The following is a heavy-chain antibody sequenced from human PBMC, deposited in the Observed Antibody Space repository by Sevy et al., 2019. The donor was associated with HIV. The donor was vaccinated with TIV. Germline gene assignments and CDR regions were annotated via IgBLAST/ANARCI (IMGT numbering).Heavy chain of an antibody. CDR3: ARAQPLYCSSTSCYSHGMDV. Sequence: GGSLRLSCAASGFTISSYAMHWVRQAPGKGLEWVAVISYDGCNKYYADSVKGRFTISRDNSKNTLYLQMNSLRAEDTAVYYCARAQPLYCSSTSCYSHGMDVWGQGTTVTVSS. D-gene: IGHD2-2*01. CDR1: GFTISSYA. V-gene: IGHV3-30-3*01. CDR2: ISYDGCNK. J-gene: IGHJ6*02.